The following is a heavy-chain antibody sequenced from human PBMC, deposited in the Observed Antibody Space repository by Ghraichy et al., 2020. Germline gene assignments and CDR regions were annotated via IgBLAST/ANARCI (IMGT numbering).Heavy chain of an antibody. V-gene: IGHV4-38-2*02. J-gene: IGHJ4*02. CDR2: VYHSESP. D-gene: IGHD1-1*01. CDR1: GYSISSGFY. CDR3: ATLPLETTV. Sequence: SETLSLSCSVSGYSISSGFYWAWIRQPPGKGLEWIGSVYHSESPYYNPSLKSRVTISVDTSKNQFYLNMTSVAAADTAVYYCATLPLETTVWGQGTLVTVAS.